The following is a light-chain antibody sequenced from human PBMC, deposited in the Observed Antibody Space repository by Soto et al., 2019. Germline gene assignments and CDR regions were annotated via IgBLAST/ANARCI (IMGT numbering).Light chain of an antibody. Sequence: QSVLTQPPSVSGAPGQRVTIPCTGSSSNIGSFYDVHWYQQLPGTVPKLLIYGDNNRPSGVPDRFSGSKSGTSASLAITGPQPEDEADYSCQSYANTLGHVVFGGGTKVTVL. CDR2: GDN. CDR1: SSNIGSFYD. CDR3: QSYANTLGHVV. V-gene: IGLV1-40*01. J-gene: IGLJ2*01.